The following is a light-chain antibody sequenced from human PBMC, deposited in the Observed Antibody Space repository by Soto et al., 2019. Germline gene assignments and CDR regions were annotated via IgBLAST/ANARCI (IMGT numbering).Light chain of an antibody. V-gene: IGKV3-20*01. J-gene: IGKJ4*01. CDR1: QSVSSSY. CDR2: GAS. Sequence: EIVLTQSPGTLSLSPGERATLSCRASQSVSSSYLAWYQQKPGQAPRLLIYGASSRATGIPDRFSGSGSGTDFTLTINRLEPEDFAVYYCQQRLTFGGGTKVEIK. CDR3: QQRLT.